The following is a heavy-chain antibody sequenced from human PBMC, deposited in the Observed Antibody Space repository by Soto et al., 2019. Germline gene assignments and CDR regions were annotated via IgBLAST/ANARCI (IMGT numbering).Heavy chain of an antibody. J-gene: IGHJ6*02. V-gene: IGHV4-38-2*01. CDR2: IYHAGSV. CDR1: GYSIASGYY. Sequence: SETLALTCAVSGYSIASGYYWAWIRQSPGKGLEWIGSIYHAGSVYYNPSLNSRVAVSLDTSKNHFSLKLTSVTAADTAVYYCARTFDYYGMDVWGQGTTVTVSS. CDR3: ARTFDYYGMDV.